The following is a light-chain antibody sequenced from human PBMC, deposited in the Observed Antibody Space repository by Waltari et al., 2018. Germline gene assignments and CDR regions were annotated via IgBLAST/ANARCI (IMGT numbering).Light chain of an antibody. J-gene: IGKJ1*01. Sequence: EIVLTQSPGTLSLSPGERATLSCRASQGVGKYLAWYQQRPGQAPRLLLYHASIRATGIPDRFSGSGSGTDSSLTISRLEPEDFAVYYCQKYDFLPATFGQGTTVEIK. CDR2: HAS. CDR3: QKYDFLPAT. CDR1: QGVGKY. V-gene: IGKV3-20*01.